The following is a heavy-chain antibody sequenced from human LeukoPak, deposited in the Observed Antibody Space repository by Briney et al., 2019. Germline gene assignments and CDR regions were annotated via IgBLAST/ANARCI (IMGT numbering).Heavy chain of an antibody. CDR2: ISSSGSTI. J-gene: IGHJ6*03. CDR1: GFTFSDYY. D-gene: IGHD3-10*01. V-gene: IGHV3-11*04. Sequence: GGSLRLSCAASGFTFSDYYMSWIRQAPGKGLEWVSYISSSGSTIYYADSVKGRFTISRDNAKNSLYLQMNSLRAEDTAVYYCARGGARVRGVIITKHYYYMDVWGQGTLVTVSS. CDR3: ARGGARVRGVIITKHYYYMDV.